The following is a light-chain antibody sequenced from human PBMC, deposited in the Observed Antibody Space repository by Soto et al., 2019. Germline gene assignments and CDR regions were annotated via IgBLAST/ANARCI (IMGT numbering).Light chain of an antibody. Sequence: EIVMTQSPATLSVSPGERATLSCRASQSVTSNLAWYQQKPGQAPRLLIYGASTRATGIPARFSGSGSGTEXTLXXXSXXSXDFAVYYCQLYDNWPPTFTFGPGTKVDIK. CDR3: QLYDNWPPTFT. CDR2: GAS. CDR1: QSVTSN. J-gene: IGKJ3*01. V-gene: IGKV3-15*01.